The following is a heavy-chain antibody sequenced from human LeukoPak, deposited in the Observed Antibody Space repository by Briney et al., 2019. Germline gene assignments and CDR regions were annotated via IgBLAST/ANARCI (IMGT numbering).Heavy chain of an antibody. D-gene: IGHD3-9*01. Sequence: ASVKVSCKASGYTFTSYGISWVRQAPGQGLEWLGWVTPYSFNTNYAQKLQGRVTMTTDTSTSTAYMELRSLRSDDTAVYYCARDRYYDILTGDYYYGMDVWGQGTTVTVSS. CDR3: ARDRYYDILTGDYYYGMDV. J-gene: IGHJ6*02. V-gene: IGHV1-18*01. CDR2: VTPYSFNT. CDR1: GYTFTSYG.